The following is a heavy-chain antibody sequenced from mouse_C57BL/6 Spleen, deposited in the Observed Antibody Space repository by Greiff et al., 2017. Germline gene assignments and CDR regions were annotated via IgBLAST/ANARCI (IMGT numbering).Heavy chain of an antibody. D-gene: IGHD4-1*01. V-gene: IGHV1-15*01. Sequence: QVQLKQSGAELVRPGASVTLSCKASGYTFTDYEMHWVKQTPVHGLEWIGAIDPETGGTAYNQKFKGKAILTADKSSSTAYMELRSLTSEDSADYYCTRSAGTGYWGQGTTLTVSS. CDR2: IDPETGGT. CDR3: TRSAGTGY. J-gene: IGHJ2*01. CDR1: GYTFTDYE.